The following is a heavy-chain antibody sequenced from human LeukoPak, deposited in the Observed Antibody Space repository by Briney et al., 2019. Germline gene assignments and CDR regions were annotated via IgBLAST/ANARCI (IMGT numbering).Heavy chain of an antibody. CDR1: GFTFSSYS. CDR3: ASVDTACSSTSCYYP. CDR2: ISSSSSYI. J-gene: IGHJ5*02. D-gene: IGHD2-2*01. V-gene: IGHV3-21*01. Sequence: PGGSLRLSCAASGFTFSSYSMNWVRQAPGKGPEWVSSISSSSSYIYYADSVKGRFTISRDNAKNSLYLQMNSLRADDTAVYYCASVDTACSSTSCYYPWGQGTLVTVSS.